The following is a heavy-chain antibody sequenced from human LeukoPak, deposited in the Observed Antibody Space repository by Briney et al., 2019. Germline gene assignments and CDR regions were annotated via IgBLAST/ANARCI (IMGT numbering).Heavy chain of an antibody. CDR2: ISSSSSYI. Sequence: PGGSLRLSCAASGFTFSSYSMNWVRQAPGKGLEWVSSISSSSSYIYYADSVKGRFTISRDNAKNSLYLQMNSLRAEDTAVYYCARDGFTMARGVIRNFDYWGQGTLITVSS. J-gene: IGHJ4*02. CDR3: ARDGFTMARGVIRNFDY. D-gene: IGHD3-10*01. CDR1: GFTFSSYS. V-gene: IGHV3-21*01.